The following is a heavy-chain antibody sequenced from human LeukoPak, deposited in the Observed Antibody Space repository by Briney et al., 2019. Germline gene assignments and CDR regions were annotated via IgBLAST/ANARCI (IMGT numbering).Heavy chain of an antibody. CDR2: ISSSGSYI. CDR3: ARGADCSSTSCYKGDWFDP. V-gene: IGHV3-21*01. D-gene: IGHD2-2*02. CDR1: GFTFSSYN. J-gene: IGHJ5*02. Sequence: PGGSLRLSCAASGFTFSSYNMNWVRQAPGKGLEWVSFISSSGSYIYYADSVGGRFTISRDNAENSLYLQMNSLRAEDTAVYYCARGADCSSTSCYKGDWFDPWGQGTLVTVSS.